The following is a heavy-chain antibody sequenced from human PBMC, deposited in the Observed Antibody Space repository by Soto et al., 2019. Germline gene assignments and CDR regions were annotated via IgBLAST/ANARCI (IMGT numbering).Heavy chain of an antibody. CDR2: IYPGDSDT. J-gene: IGHJ4*02. CDR1: GYSFTSYW. D-gene: IGHD3-9*01. CDR3: ARVGYDILTGYYNALLDY. V-gene: IGHV5-51*01. Sequence: PGESLKISCKGSGYSFTSYWIGWVRQMPGKGLEWMGIIYPGDSDTRYSPSFQGQVTISADKSISTAYLQWSSLKASDTAMYYCARVGYDILTGYYNALLDYWGQGTLVTVSS.